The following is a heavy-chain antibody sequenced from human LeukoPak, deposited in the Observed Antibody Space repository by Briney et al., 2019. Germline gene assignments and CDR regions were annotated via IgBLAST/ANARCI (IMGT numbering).Heavy chain of an antibody. Sequence: GGSLRLSRAASGFTFDDYAMHWVRQAPGKGLEWVSGISWNSGSIGYADSVKGRFTISRDNAKNSLYLQMNSLRAEDTALYYCAKGVRITMVRGAFDIWGQGTMVTVSS. V-gene: IGHV3-9*01. CDR1: GFTFDDYA. CDR2: ISWNSGSI. CDR3: AKGVRITMVRGAFDI. D-gene: IGHD3-10*01. J-gene: IGHJ3*02.